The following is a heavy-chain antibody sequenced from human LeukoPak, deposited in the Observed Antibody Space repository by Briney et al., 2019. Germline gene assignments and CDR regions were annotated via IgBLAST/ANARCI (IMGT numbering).Heavy chain of an antibody. CDR3: GRDALVGYFSYYYMDV. Sequence: SETLSLTCTVSGGSISSHYWTRIRQSPVKGLEWIGDISNSGSTSYNPSLKSRVTISIDTSKNQFSLKLSSVTAADTTVYYCGRDALVGYFSYYYMDVWGKGTTVTVSS. CDR2: ISNSGST. V-gene: IGHV4-59*11. CDR1: GGSISSHY. J-gene: IGHJ6*03. D-gene: IGHD2-15*01.